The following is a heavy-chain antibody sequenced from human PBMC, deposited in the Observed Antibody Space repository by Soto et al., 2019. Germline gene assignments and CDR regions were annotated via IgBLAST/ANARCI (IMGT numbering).Heavy chain of an antibody. CDR3: ARGFSAGKGCPPDF. V-gene: IGHV3-49*04. D-gene: IGHD6-13*01. J-gene: IGHJ4*02. CDR2: IRNQSYQETT. Sequence: PGGSLRLSCTGSGFPFDDFAINWVRQAPGKGLEWVGLIRNQSYQETTEYAAAVKGRFTISRDNSKNTLYLQMSSLRTEDTAVYYCARGFSAGKGCPPDFWGQGSLVTVSS. CDR1: GFPFDDFA.